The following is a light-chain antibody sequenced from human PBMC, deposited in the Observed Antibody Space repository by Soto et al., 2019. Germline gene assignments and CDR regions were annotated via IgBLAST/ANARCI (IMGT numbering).Light chain of an antibody. CDR2: DSS. V-gene: IGKV3-11*01. Sequence: ENVLTQSPATLSLSPGERATLSCRASQSVSSYLAWYQQKPGQAPRLLIYDSSNRATGIPARFSGSGSGTDFTLTISSLEPEDFAVYYCQQRSTWPPYTFGQGTKLEIK. J-gene: IGKJ2*01. CDR3: QQRSTWPPYT. CDR1: QSVSSY.